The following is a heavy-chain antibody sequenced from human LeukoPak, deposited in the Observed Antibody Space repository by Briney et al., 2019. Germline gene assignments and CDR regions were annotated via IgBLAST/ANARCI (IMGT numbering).Heavy chain of an antibody. CDR1: GGTFSSYA. J-gene: IGHJ5*02. CDR2: IIPIFGTA. V-gene: IGHV1-69*05. D-gene: IGHD2-2*01. CDR3: ARERPEPAATDNWFDP. Sequence: ASVKVSCKASGGTFSSYAISWVRQAPGQGLEWMGRIIPIFGTANYAQKFQGGVTITTDESTSTAYMELSSLRSEDTAVYYCARERPEPAATDNWFDPWGQGTLVTVSS.